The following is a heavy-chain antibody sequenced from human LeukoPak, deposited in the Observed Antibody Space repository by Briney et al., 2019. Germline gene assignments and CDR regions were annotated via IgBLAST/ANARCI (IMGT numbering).Heavy chain of an antibody. CDR3: VRDLSGSYSFDS. CDR1: GFIFINFV. Sequence: GGSLRLPCSASGFIFINFVVHWVRQAPGKGLEYVSFISRSGAVTSYADSVRGRFTISRDNSRDTVSLQMTSLRDEDTAVYYCVRDLSGSYSFDSWGQGTLVTVSS. V-gene: IGHV3-64D*09. J-gene: IGHJ4*02. D-gene: IGHD1-26*01. CDR2: ISRSGAVT.